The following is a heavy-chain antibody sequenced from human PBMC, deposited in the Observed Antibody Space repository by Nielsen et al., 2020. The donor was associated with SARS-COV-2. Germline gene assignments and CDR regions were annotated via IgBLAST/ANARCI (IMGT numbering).Heavy chain of an antibody. J-gene: IGHJ6*02. CDR3: ARDQPLHADYYYYGMDV. CDR2: ISSSGSTI. Sequence: GESLKISCAASGFTFSSYEMNWVRQAPGKGLEWVSYISSSGSTIYNADSVKGRFTISRDNSKNTLYLQMNSLRAEDTAVYYCARDQPLHADYYYYGMDVWGQGTTVTVSS. V-gene: IGHV3-48*03. CDR1: GFTFSSYE.